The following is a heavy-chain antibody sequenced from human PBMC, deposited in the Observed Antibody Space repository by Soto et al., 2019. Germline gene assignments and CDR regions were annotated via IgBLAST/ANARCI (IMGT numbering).Heavy chain of an antibody. CDR3: AKVPTHFDYDFWSGYFADV. CDR1: GFTFSSYA. J-gene: IGHJ6*04. D-gene: IGHD3-3*01. Sequence: GGSLRLSCAASGFTFSSYAMSWVRQAPGKGLEWVSAISGSGGSTYYADSGKGRFTNSRDHSKNTLYLQMNGLRAEDTAVYYCAKVPTHFDYDFWSGYFADVWGKGTTVTVSS. CDR2: ISGSGGST. V-gene: IGHV3-23*01.